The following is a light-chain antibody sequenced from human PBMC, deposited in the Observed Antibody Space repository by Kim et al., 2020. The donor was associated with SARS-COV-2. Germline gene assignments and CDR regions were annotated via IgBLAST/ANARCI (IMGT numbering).Light chain of an antibody. CDR1: QSILYSSISTNKNY. CDR2: WAS. V-gene: IGKV4-1*01. Sequence: INCKASQSILYSSISTNKNYLAWYQQKPGQPPKLLVSWASTRESGVPDRFSGSGSGTDFTLTISSLQAEDVAVYYCKQFYGTPLTFGGGTKVYIK. J-gene: IGKJ4*01. CDR3: KQFYGTPLT.